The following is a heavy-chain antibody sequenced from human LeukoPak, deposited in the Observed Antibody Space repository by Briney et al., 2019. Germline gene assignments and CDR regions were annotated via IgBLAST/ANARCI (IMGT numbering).Heavy chain of an antibody. CDR3: ARGQRGMTYGSGSTVDY. CDR1: GDSISGYY. V-gene: IGHV4-59*01. CDR2: IYDSGST. D-gene: IGHD3-10*01. J-gene: IGHJ4*02. Sequence: SETLSLTCTVSGDSISGYYCSWIRQPPGKGLEWIEYIYDSGSTIYNPSLKSRVTISVDRSNNQFSLRLRSVTAADTAVYYCARGQRGMTYGSGSTVDYWGQGTLVTVSS.